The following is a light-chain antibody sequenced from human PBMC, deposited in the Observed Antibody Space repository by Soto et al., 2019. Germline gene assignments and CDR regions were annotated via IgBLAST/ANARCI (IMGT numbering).Light chain of an antibody. V-gene: IGKV3-15*01. CDR3: QQYNNWPIT. J-gene: IGKJ5*01. Sequence: IVMTHSPATLSVSPGETATLSCRASQSVSSNLAWYQQKPGQAPSLLIYGASTRATDIPPRFSGSGSGTEFTLTITSLQSEDFEIYYCQQYNNWPITFGQGTRLEIK. CDR1: QSVSSN. CDR2: GAS.